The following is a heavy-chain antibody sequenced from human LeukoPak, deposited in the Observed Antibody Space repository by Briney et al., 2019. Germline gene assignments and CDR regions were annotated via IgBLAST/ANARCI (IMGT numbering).Heavy chain of an antibody. Sequence: AGGSLRLSCAASGFTFDDYGMSWVRQAPGKGLEWVSGINWNGGSTGYADSLKGRFTISRDNAKNSLYLQMNSLRAEDTAVYYCARGKASRIAAAGNDYYYMDVWGKGTTVTVSS. V-gene: IGHV3-20*04. CDR1: GFTFDDYG. CDR3: ARGKASRIAAAGNDYYYMDV. CDR2: INWNGGST. D-gene: IGHD6-13*01. J-gene: IGHJ6*03.